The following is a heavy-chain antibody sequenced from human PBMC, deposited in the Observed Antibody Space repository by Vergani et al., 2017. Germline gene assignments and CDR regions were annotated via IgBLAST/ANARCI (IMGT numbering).Heavy chain of an antibody. CDR1: GFTFDDYA. Sequence: EVQLVESGGGLVQPGRSLRLSCAASGFTFDDYAMHWVRQAPGKGLEWVSGISWNSGSIGYADSVKGRFSISRDNAKNSLYLQMNSLRAEDTALYYCAKDYNIMGALHYWGQGTLVAVSS. V-gene: IGHV3-9*01. CDR3: AKDYNIMGALHY. D-gene: IGHD5-12*01. J-gene: IGHJ4*02. CDR2: ISWNSGSI.